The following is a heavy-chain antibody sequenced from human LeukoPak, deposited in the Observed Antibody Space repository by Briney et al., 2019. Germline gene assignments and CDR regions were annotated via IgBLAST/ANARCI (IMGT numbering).Heavy chain of an antibody. CDR1: GYTFTDCY. Sequence: ASVKVSCKASGYTFTDCYLNWMRQAPGQGLEWMGWINPDSGGTTYAQKFQGRVTMTRDTSISTAYMELSRLRSDDTAVYYCARGLVRGLGYYYYGMDVWGQGTTVTASS. J-gene: IGHJ6*02. D-gene: IGHD3-10*01. CDR3: ARGLVRGLGYYYYGMDV. CDR2: INPDSGGT. V-gene: IGHV1-2*02.